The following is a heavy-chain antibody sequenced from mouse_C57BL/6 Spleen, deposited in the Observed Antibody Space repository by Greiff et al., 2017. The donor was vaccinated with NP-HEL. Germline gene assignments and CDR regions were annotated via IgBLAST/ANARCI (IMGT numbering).Heavy chain of an antibody. Sequence: EVHLVESGPELVKPGATVKIPCKASGYTFTDYNMDWVKQSHGKSLEWIGDINPNNGGTIYNQKFKGKATLTVDKSSSTAYMELRSLTSEDTAVYYCARRFTTVVFDYWGQGTTLTVSS. CDR2: INPNNGGT. J-gene: IGHJ2*01. CDR1: GYTFTDYN. CDR3: ARRFTTVVFDY. V-gene: IGHV1-18*01. D-gene: IGHD1-1*01.